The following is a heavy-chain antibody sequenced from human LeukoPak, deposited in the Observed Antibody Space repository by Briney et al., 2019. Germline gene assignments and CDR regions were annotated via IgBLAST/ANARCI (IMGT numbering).Heavy chain of an antibody. CDR3: ARTLGYCSSTSCYGYDY. J-gene: IGHJ4*02. Sequence: GGSLRLSCAASGFTFISYSMTWVRQAPGKGLEWVSSISSSSSYIYYADSVKGRFTISRDNAKNSLYLQMNSLRAEDTAVYYCARTLGYCSSTSCYGYDYWGQGTLVTVSS. CDR2: ISSSSSYI. D-gene: IGHD2-2*01. V-gene: IGHV3-21*01. CDR1: GFTFISYS.